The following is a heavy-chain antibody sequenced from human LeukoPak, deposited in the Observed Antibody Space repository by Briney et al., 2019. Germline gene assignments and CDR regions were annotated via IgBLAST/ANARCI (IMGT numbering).Heavy chain of an antibody. J-gene: IGHJ6*03. Sequence: NPSETPSLTCTVSGGPLNKFYWRWLRQPPGKGLEWIGYVYYSGSTNYNPSLASRVTISVDTSENQFSLKLSSVTAADTAMYYCARTKDRLGYCSGGTCLNLYMDVCGKGTTVTVSS. CDR2: VYYSGST. D-gene: IGHD2-15*01. CDR1: GGPLNKFY. V-gene: IGHV4-59*12. CDR3: ARTKDRLGYCSGGTCLNLYMDV.